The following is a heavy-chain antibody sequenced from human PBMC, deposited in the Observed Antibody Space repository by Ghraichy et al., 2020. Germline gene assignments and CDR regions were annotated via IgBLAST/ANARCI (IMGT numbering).Heavy chain of an antibody. V-gene: IGHV1-69*13. Sequence: SVKVSCKASGGTFRTYGINWVRQALGQGLEWMGGIIPFFGKTTYAQKFQDRLTITADESTSTTYMELSSLRSDDTAMYYCARHGLVEQQPVYMDVWGNGTTVAVSS. D-gene: IGHD1-26*01. CDR1: GGTFRTYG. J-gene: IGHJ6*04. CDR3: ARHGLVEQQPVYMDV. CDR2: IIPFFGKT.